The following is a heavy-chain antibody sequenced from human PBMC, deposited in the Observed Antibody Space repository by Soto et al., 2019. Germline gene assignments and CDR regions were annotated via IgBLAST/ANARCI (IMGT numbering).Heavy chain of an antibody. V-gene: IGHV1-58*01. D-gene: IGHD3-3*01. CDR1: GFTFSSSA. CDR3: AADNDFWSGHYSFDY. J-gene: IGHJ4*02. CDR2: IVVGNGNT. Sequence: SVKVSCKASGFTFSSSAVQWVRQARGQRLEWIGWIVVGNGNTNYAQKIQERVTITRDMSTSTAYMELTSLRSEDTAVYYCAADNDFWSGHYSFDYWGQGALVTVSS.